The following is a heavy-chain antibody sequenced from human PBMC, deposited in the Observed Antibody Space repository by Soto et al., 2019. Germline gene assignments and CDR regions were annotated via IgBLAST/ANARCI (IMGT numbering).Heavy chain of an antibody. Sequence: QVQLQESGPGLVKPSETLSLTCTVSGGSISSYYWSWIRQPPGKGLEWIGYIYYSGSTNYNPSLKSRVTISVDTSKNQFSLKLSSVTAADTAVYYCARDPAGFGELLHWGQGTLVTVSS. D-gene: IGHD3-10*01. V-gene: IGHV4-59*01. J-gene: IGHJ4*02. CDR3: ARDPAGFGELLH. CDR1: GGSISSYY. CDR2: IYYSGST.